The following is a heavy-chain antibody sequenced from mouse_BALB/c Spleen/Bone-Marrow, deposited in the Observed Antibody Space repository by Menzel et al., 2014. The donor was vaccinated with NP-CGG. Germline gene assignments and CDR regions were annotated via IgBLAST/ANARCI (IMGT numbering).Heavy chain of an antibody. J-gene: IGHJ4*01. CDR1: GFSLTSYG. CDR2: IWSGGST. V-gene: IGHV2-2*02. D-gene: IGHD2-10*01. Sequence: QVQLQQPGPGLVQPSQSLSITCTVSGFSLTSYGAHWVRQSPGKGLEWLGVIWSGGSTDYNAAFISRLSISKDNSKSQVFFKMNSLQANDTAIYYCAGPYYGNYVYAMDYWGQGTSVTVSS. CDR3: AGPYYGNYVYAMDY.